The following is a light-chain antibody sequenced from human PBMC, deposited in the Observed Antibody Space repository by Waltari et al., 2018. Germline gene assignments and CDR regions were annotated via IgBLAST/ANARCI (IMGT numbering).Light chain of an antibody. J-gene: IGKJ1*01. CDR3: QHYGTSFRP. Sequence: ELVLTQSPGTLSLSPGERATLPCRASQSVSRSYLAWYQQKPGQAPRLLIYAASSRATGVPDRFSGSGSGTDFTLTISRLEPEDFAVYYCQHYGTSFRPFGQGTKVEIK. CDR2: AAS. V-gene: IGKV3-20*01. CDR1: QSVSRSY.